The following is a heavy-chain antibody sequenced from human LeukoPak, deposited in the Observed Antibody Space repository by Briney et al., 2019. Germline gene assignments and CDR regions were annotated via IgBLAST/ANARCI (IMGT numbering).Heavy chain of an antibody. Sequence: ASVKVSCKASGYTFTSYGISWVRQATGQGLEWMGWMNPNNGDTGYAQKFQGRVTFTRDTSINTAYMELSSLRSEDTAVYYCARGRDSYDSSDFPLMLYWGQGTLVTVSS. CDR3: ARGRDSYDSSDFPLMLY. J-gene: IGHJ4*02. CDR2: MNPNNGDT. D-gene: IGHD3-22*01. V-gene: IGHV1-8*03. CDR1: GYTFTSYG.